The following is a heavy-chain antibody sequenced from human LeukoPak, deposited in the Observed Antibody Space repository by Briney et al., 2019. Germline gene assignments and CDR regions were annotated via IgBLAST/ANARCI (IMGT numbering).Heavy chain of an antibody. J-gene: IGHJ4*02. CDR3: AKDQTYYDFWSGFDY. CDR1: EFTFTNFW. V-gene: IGHV3-23*01. Sequence: GGSLRLSCAAPEFTFTNFWMSWVRQAPGKGLEWVSAISGSGGSTYYADSVKGRFTISRDNSKNTLYLQMNSLRAEDTAVYYCAKDQTYYDFWSGFDYWGQGTLVTVSS. D-gene: IGHD3-3*01. CDR2: ISGSGGST.